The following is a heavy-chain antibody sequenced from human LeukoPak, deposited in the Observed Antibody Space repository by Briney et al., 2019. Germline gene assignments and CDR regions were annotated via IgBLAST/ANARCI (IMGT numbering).Heavy chain of an antibody. CDR2: ISHTERT. CDR3: VRDCSGGTCYGAFTI. Sequence: SETLSLTCTVYGASLSSGNWWSWVRQPPGRGLEWIAEISHTERTSSNPSLKSRATTSLDKSKNQFSLTLSSVTAADTAVYYCVRDCSGGTCYGAFTIWGQGSMVTVSS. CDR1: GASLSSGNW. D-gene: IGHD2-15*01. J-gene: IGHJ3*02. V-gene: IGHV4-4*02.